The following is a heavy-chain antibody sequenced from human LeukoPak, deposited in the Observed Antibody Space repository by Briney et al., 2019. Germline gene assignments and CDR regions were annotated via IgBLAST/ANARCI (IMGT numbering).Heavy chain of an antibody. J-gene: IGHJ3*02. CDR3: ARESGHVWDSWNGGAFDI. CDR2: IYYSGST. V-gene: IGHV4-34*01. Sequence: SETLSLTCAVYGGSFSGYYWSWIRQPPGRGLEWIGSIYYSGSTYYNPSLKSRVTISVDTSKNQFSLKLSSVTAADTAVYYCARESGHVWDSWNGGAFDIWGQGTMVTVSS. CDR1: GGSFSGYY. D-gene: IGHD3-16*01.